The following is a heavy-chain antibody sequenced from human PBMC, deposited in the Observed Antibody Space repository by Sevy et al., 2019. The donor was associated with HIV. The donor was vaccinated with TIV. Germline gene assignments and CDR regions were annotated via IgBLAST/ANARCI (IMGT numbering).Heavy chain of an antibody. CDR3: ARESGYSSSPGAFDI. Sequence: GGSLRLSCAASGFTVSSVYMSWVRQAPWKGLEWVSLIYDAGSTYFADSVEGRFTISRDDSKNTLYLQMNSLRAEDTAVYFCARESGYSSSPGAFDIWGQGTMVTV. J-gene: IGHJ3*02. D-gene: IGHD6-19*01. CDR2: IYDAGST. CDR1: GFTVSSVY. V-gene: IGHV3-53*01.